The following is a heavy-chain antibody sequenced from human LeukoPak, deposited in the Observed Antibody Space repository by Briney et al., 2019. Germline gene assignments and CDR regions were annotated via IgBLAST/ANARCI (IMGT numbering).Heavy chain of an antibody. CDR1: GGSISSGSYY. Sequence: PSETLSLTCTVSGGSISSGSYYWSWIRQPAGKGLEWIGRIYTSGSTNYNPSLKSRVTISVDTSKNQFSLKLSSVTAADTAVYYCARTYYYGSDSRFDPWGQGTLVTVSS. D-gene: IGHD3-10*01. J-gene: IGHJ5*02. CDR3: ARTYYYGSDSRFDP. CDR2: IYTSGST. V-gene: IGHV4-61*02.